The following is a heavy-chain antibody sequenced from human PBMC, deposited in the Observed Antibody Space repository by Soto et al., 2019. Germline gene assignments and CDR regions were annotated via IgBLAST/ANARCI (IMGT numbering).Heavy chain of an antibody. Sequence: VASVKVSCKASGYTFTGYYMHWVRQAPGQGLEWMGWINPNSGGTNYAQKFQGRVTMTRDTSISTAYMELSRLRSDDTAVYYCARPNCSSTSCPPYGMDVWGQGTTVTVSS. J-gene: IGHJ6*02. CDR3: ARPNCSSTSCPPYGMDV. V-gene: IGHV1-2*02. D-gene: IGHD2-2*01. CDR1: GYTFTGYY. CDR2: INPNSGGT.